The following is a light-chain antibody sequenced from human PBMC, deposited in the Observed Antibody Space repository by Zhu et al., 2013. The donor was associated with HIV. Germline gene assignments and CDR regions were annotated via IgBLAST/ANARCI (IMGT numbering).Light chain of an antibody. CDR1: QSVLYSSNNKNY. CDR2: WAS. CDR3: QQYYSTPYT. V-gene: IGKV4-1*01. Sequence: DIVMTQSPESLAVALGERATINCKSSQSVLYSSNNKNYLAWYQQKPGQPPKLLIYWASTRESGVPDRFSGSGSGTDFTLTISSLQAEDVAVYYCQQYYSTPYTFGQGTKLEIK. J-gene: IGKJ2*01.